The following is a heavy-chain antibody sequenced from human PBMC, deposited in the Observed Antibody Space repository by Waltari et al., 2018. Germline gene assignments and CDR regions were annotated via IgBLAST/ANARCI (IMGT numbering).Heavy chain of an antibody. CDR3: ATAEMVPLDAFDI. V-gene: IGHV3-7*01. D-gene: IGHD6-13*01. CDR2: IKQDGSEK. Sequence: VQLVESGGGVVQPGRSLRLSCAASGFTFSSYAMHWVRQAPGKGLEWVANIKQDGSEKYYVDSVKGRFTISRDNAKNSLYLQMNSLRAEDTAVYYCATAEMVPLDAFDIWGQGTMVTVSS. J-gene: IGHJ3*02. CDR1: GFTFSSYA.